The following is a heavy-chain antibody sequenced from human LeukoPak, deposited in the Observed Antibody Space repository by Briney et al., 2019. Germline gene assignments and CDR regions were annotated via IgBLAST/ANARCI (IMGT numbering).Heavy chain of an antibody. CDR1: GFTFDDYA. D-gene: IGHD3-9*01. J-gene: IGHJ4*02. Sequence: GRSLRLSCAASGFTFDDYAVHWVRQAPGKGLEWVSGISWNSGSIGYADSVKGRFTISRDNAKNSLYLQMNSLRAEDTALYYCAKDIYYDILTGSCYDYWGQGTLVTVPS. CDR2: ISWNSGSI. CDR3: AKDIYYDILTGSCYDY. V-gene: IGHV3-9*01.